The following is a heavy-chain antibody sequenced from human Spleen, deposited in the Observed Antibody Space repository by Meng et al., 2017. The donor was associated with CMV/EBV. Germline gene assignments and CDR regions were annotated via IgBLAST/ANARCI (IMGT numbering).Heavy chain of an antibody. CDR3: AREAGN. CDR1: GFTFSSYS. J-gene: IGHJ4*02. CDR2: ISSSSSTI. V-gene: IGHV3-48*04. Sequence: GGSLRLSCAASGFTFSSYSMNWVRQAPGKGLEWVSYISSSSSTIYYADPVKGRFTISRDNAKNSLYLQMNSLRAEDTAIYYCAREAGNWGQGTLVTVSS.